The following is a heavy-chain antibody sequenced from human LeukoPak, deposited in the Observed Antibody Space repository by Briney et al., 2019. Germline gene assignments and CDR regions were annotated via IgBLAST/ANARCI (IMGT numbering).Heavy chain of an antibody. D-gene: IGHD3-22*01. V-gene: IGHV4-34*01. CDR2: INHSGST. CDR3: ARRRTRPMIVPWYFDL. Sequence: SETLSLTCAVYGGSFSGYYWSWIRQPPGKGLEWIGEINHSGSTNYNPSLKSRVTISVDTSKNQFSLKLSSVTAADTAVYYCARRRTRPMIVPWYFDLWGRGTLVTVSS. J-gene: IGHJ2*01. CDR1: GGSFSGYY.